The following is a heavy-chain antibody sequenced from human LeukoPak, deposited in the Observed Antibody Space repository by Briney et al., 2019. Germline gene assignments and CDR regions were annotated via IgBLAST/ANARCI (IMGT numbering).Heavy chain of an antibody. Sequence: PGGSLRLSCAASGFTFSSYAMHWVRQAPGKGLEWVAVISYDGSNKYYADSVKGRFTISRDNSKNTLYLQMNSLRAEDTAVYYCAKDRGFYCSSTSCFFDYWGQGTLVTVSS. J-gene: IGHJ4*02. CDR1: GFTFSSYA. V-gene: IGHV3-30-3*01. CDR2: ISYDGSNK. D-gene: IGHD2-2*01. CDR3: AKDRGFYCSSTSCFFDY.